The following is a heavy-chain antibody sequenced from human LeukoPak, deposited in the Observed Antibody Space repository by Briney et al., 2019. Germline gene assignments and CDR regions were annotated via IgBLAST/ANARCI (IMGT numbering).Heavy chain of an antibody. J-gene: IGHJ3*02. CDR1: GFTFSGYG. CDR3: AKPKASWELLDAFDI. D-gene: IGHD1-26*01. Sequence: GGSLRLSCAASGFTFSGYGMSWVRQAPGKRLEWVPVISGNGDSTYYADSVKGRFTISRDNSKNTLYLQMDSLRAEDTAVYYCAKPKASWELLDAFDIWGQGTMVTVSS. CDR2: ISGNGDST. V-gene: IGHV3-23*01.